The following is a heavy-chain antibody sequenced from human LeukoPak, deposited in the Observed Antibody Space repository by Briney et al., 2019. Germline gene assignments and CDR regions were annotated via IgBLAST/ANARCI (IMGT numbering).Heavy chain of an antibody. CDR1: GFTFNRCW. CDR3: TSWGDTTAEYFQR. Sequence: GGSLRLSCVVSGFTFNRCWMNWVRQAPGKGLEWVVHTNPDGRDTYYVDSVKGRFTISRDNAQNSMYLQMNSLRVEDTAVYYCTSWGDTTAEYFQRWGQGTLVTVSS. CDR2: TNPDGRDT. J-gene: IGHJ1*01. D-gene: IGHD2-21*02. V-gene: IGHV3-7*01.